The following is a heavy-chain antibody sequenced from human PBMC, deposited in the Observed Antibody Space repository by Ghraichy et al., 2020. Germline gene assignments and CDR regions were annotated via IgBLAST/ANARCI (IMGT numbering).Heavy chain of an antibody. CDR3: ARASYSVGGITGTPSRFDP. Sequence: SETLSLTCAVSGGSISSGGYSWSWIRQPPGKGLEWIGYIYHSGSTYYNPSLKSRVTISVDRSKNQFSLKLSSVTAADTAVYYCARASYSVGGITGTPSRFDPWGQGTLVTVSS. J-gene: IGHJ5*02. D-gene: IGHD1-20*01. CDR2: IYHSGST. CDR1: GGSISSGGYS. V-gene: IGHV4-30-2*01.